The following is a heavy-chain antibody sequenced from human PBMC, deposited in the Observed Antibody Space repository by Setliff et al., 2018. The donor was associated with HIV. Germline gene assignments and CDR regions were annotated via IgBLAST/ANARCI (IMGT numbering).Heavy chain of an antibody. Sequence: GASVKVSCKVSGYTFTDYYMHWVQQAPGKGLEWMGLVDPEDGETIYAEKFQGRVTITADTSTDTAYMELSSLRSEDTAVYYCATVGKGQWLAFDYWGQGTLVTVSS. CDR2: VDPEDGET. J-gene: IGHJ4*02. CDR3: ATVGKGQWLAFDY. CDR1: GYTFTDYY. D-gene: IGHD6-19*01. V-gene: IGHV1-69-2*01.